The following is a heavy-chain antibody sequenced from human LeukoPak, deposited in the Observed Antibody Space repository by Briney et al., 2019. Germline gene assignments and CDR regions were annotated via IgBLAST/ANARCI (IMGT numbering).Heavy chain of an antibody. CDR1: GGSFSGYY. J-gene: IGHJ4*02. CDR3: ARAAYYDFWSGLDY. CDR2: IKQDGSEK. Sequence: ETLSLTCAVYGGSFSGYYWSWIRQAPGKGLEWVADIKQDGSEKYCVDSVKGRFTISRDNAKNSLYLQMNSLRAEDTAVYYCARAAYYDFWSGLDYWGQGTLVSVSS. D-gene: IGHD3-3*01. V-gene: IGHV3-7*01.